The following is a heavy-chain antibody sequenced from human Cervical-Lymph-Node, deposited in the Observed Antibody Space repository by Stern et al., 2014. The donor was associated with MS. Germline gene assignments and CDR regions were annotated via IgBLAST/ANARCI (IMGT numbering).Heavy chain of an antibody. D-gene: IGHD3-10*01. J-gene: IGHJ4*02. CDR1: GFSLTTRDVA. Sequence: QITLKESGPTLLKPTQTLTLTCSFSGFSLTTRDVAVGWIRQPPGKALEWLALIYWDDDERYNLSLKNRLSISKDTFRNRVVLTMTGMDRVDTGTYFCARRMVRSDYFDYWGQGSLVTVSS. CDR3: ARRMVRSDYFDY. CDR2: IYWDDDE. V-gene: IGHV2-5*02.